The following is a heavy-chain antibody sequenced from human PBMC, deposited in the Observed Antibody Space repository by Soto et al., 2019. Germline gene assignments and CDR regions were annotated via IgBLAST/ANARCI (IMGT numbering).Heavy chain of an antibody. Sequence: GGSLRLSCAASGFTFSNAWMNWVRQAPGKGLEWVGRTKSKTDGGTTDYAAPVKGRFTISRDDSKNTLYLQMNSLKTEDTAVYYCTTDCRYYDILTGYYGGWFDPWGQGTLVTVSS. D-gene: IGHD3-9*01. V-gene: IGHV3-15*07. CDR3: TTDCRYYDILTGYYGGWFDP. J-gene: IGHJ5*02. CDR1: GFTFSNAW. CDR2: TKSKTDGGTT.